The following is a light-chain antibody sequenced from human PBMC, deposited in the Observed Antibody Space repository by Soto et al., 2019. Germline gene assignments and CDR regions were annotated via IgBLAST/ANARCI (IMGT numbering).Light chain of an antibody. CDR3: QKYKGAPLT. V-gene: IGKV1-27*01. CDR2: GAS. CDR1: QDVSNY. J-gene: IGKJ4*01. Sequence: DIQMTQSPSSLSASVGDRVTITCRAGQDVSNYLAWYQQKPGKVPELLIYGASTLQSGVPSRFSGSGSGTDFTLTISSLQPEDVATYYCQKYKGAPLTFGGGTKVDIK.